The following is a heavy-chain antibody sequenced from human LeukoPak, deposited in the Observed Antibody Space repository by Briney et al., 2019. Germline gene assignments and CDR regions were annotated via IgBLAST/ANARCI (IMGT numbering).Heavy chain of an antibody. Sequence: GGSLRLSCAASGFTSSSYEMNWVRQAPGKGLEWVSYISSSGSTIYYADSVKGRFTISRDNAKNSLYLQMNSLRAEDTAVYYCARDPPAFDIWGQGTMVTVSS. V-gene: IGHV3-48*03. CDR3: ARDPPAFDI. CDR1: GFTSSSYE. D-gene: IGHD2-15*01. J-gene: IGHJ3*02. CDR2: ISSSGSTI.